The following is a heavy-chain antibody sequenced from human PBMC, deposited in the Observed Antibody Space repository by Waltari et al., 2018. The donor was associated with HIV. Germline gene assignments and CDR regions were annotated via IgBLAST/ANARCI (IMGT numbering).Heavy chain of an antibody. D-gene: IGHD5-18*01. CDR3: ARSVYSYGYLTYYYGMDV. Sequence: EVQLVESGGGLVKPGGSLRLSCAASGFTFSGYSMNWVRQAPGKGLEWVSSISSSSSYIYYADSVKGRFTISRDNAKNSLYLQMNSLRAEDTAVYYCARSVYSYGYLTYYYGMDVWGQGTTVTVSS. CDR2: ISSSSSYI. CDR1: GFTFSGYS. V-gene: IGHV3-21*01. J-gene: IGHJ6*02.